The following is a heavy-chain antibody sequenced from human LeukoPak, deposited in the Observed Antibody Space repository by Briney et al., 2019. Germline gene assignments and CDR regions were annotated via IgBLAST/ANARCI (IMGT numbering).Heavy chain of an antibody. V-gene: IGHV4-59*12. CDR2: IYYSGST. Sequence: SETLSLTCTVSGGSISSYYWSWIRQPPGKGLEWIGCIYYSGSTNYNPSLKSRVTISVDTSKNQFSLKLSSVTAADTAVYYCARDLPSGYYDSSGYEGYWGQGTLGTVSS. D-gene: IGHD3-22*01. CDR3: ARDLPSGYYDSSGYEGY. J-gene: IGHJ4*02. CDR1: GGSISSYY.